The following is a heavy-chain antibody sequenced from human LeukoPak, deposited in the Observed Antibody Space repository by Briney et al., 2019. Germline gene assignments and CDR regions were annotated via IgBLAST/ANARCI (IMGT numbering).Heavy chain of an antibody. Sequence: ASVKVSCKASGYTFTSYDINWVRQATGQGLEWMGWMNPNSGNTGYAQKFQGRVTMTRNTSISTAYMELSNLRSEDTAVYYCARVWTNVDTAIPSYYMDVWGKGTTVTVSS. J-gene: IGHJ6*03. CDR2: MNPNSGNT. CDR3: ARVWTNVDTAIPSYYMDV. CDR1: GYTFTSYD. D-gene: IGHD5-18*01. V-gene: IGHV1-8*01.